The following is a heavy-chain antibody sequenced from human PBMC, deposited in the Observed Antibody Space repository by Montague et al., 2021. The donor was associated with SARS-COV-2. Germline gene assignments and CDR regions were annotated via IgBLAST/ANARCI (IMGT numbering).Heavy chain of an antibody. CDR2: ISSSSSYI. CDR1: GFTFSSYS. D-gene: IGHD3-16*01. CDR3: ARDSPDYVWGSYGMDV. V-gene: IGHV3-21*01. J-gene: IGHJ6*02. Sequence: SLRLSCAASGFTFSSYSMNWVRQAPGKGLEWVSSISSSSSYICYADSVKGRFTISRDNAKNSLYLQMNSLRAEDTAVYYCARDSPDYVWGSYGMDVWGQGTTVTVSS.